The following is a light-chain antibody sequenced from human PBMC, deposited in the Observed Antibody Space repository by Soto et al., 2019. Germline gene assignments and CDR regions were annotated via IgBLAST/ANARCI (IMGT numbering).Light chain of an antibody. Sequence: IPITPSPSPPSASVGDMVTLTCRASQSVNRWLAWYQQKPGKAPKLMIYETSSLESGVPSRFGGSGSGTECTLTISSLQPDDVAIYYCQQYNSYSWTFGQGTKVDIK. CDR3: QQYNSYSWT. CDR1: QSVNRW. J-gene: IGKJ1*01. CDR2: ETS. V-gene: IGKV1-5*03.